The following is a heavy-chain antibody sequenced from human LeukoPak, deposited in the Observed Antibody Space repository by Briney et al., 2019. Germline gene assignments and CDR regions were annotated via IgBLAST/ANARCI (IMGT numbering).Heavy chain of an antibody. CDR2: IYSGGTT. V-gene: IGHV3-66*01. D-gene: IGHD6-6*01. CDR3: ARDPPAVAANTYG. J-gene: IGHJ4*02. CDR1: GVTVGNNY. Sequence: GGSLRLSCAASGVTVGNNYMNWVRQAPGKGLEWVSLIYSGGTTHYADSVKGRFTISRDNSKNTLYLQMISLRVDDTAVYYCARDPPAVAANTYGWGQGTLVTVSS.